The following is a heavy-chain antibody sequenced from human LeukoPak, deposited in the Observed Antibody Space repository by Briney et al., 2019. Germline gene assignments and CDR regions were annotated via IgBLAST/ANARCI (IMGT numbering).Heavy chain of an antibody. V-gene: IGHV4-59*12. CDR1: NGSMTNYF. J-gene: IGHJ4*01. D-gene: IGHD6-19*01. Sequence: SETLSLTCYVSNGSMTNYFWSWIRQPPGKGLEFLGFIWHNGSPSYNPSLKSRLTMSVDTSRTHFSMKLTAVTAADAAVYYCARVASGWYEVDWWGHGTLVTVSS. CDR3: ARVASGWYEVDW. CDR2: IWHNGSP.